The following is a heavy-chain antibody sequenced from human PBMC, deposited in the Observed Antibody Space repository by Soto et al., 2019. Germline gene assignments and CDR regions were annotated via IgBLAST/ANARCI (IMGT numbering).Heavy chain of an antibody. V-gene: IGHV1-69*13. D-gene: IGHD3-10*01. CDR2: IIPIFGTA. CDR3: ARAAISYGSGSYLIDY. Sequence: SVKVSCKASGGTFSSYAISWVRQAPGQGLEWMGGIIPIFGTANYAQKFQGRVTITADESTSTAYTELSSLRSGDTAVYYCARAAISYGSGSYLIDYWGQGTLVTVSS. J-gene: IGHJ4*02. CDR1: GGTFSSYA.